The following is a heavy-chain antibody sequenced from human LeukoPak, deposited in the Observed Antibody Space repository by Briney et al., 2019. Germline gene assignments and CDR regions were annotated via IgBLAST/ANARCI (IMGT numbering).Heavy chain of an antibody. CDR1: GFTFSSYW. V-gene: IGHV3-7*03. D-gene: IGHD5-12*01. CDR3: ARDRGRRDDY. CDR2: INEDGSEK. J-gene: IGHJ4*02. Sequence: GGSLRLSCAASGFTFSSYWMTWVRQAPGKGLEWVANINEDGSEKHYVDSVKGRFTVSRDNAENLLYLQMNSLGAEDTAVYYCARDRGRRDDYWGQGTLVTVSS.